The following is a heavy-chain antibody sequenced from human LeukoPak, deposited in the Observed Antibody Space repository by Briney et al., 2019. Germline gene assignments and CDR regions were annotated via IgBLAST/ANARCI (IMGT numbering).Heavy chain of an antibody. CDR2: INHSGST. CDR1: GGSFSGYY. Sequence: SETLSLTCAVYGGSFSGYYWSWIRQPPGKGLEWIGEINHSGSTNYNPSLKSRVTISVDTSKNQFSLKLSSVTAADTAVYYCARGRVVWGITSIRYYGMDVWGKGTTVTVSS. V-gene: IGHV4-34*01. J-gene: IGHJ6*04. D-gene: IGHD3-10*01. CDR3: ARGRVVWGITSIRYYGMDV.